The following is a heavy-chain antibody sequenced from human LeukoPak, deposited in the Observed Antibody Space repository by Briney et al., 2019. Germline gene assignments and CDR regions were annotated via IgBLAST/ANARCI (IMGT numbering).Heavy chain of an antibody. J-gene: IGHJ4*02. Sequence: GGSLRLSCAASGFTFSNYAMSWVRQAPGKGLEWVSAISGSGGGTYYADSVKGRFTISRDNAKNSVYLQMNSLRTEDTAVYYCARGPHWGQGTLVTVSS. V-gene: IGHV3-23*01. CDR3: ARGPH. CDR1: GFTFSNYA. CDR2: ISGSGGGT.